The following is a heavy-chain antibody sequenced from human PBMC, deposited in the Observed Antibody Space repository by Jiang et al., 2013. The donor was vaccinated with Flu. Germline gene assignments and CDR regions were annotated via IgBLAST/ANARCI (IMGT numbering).Heavy chain of an antibody. Sequence: FTGYYMHWVRQAPGQGLEWMGWINPNSGGTNYAQKFQGWVTMTRDTSISTAYMELSRLRSDDTAVYYCATTGYSPGDAFDIWGQGTMVTVSS. CDR2: INPNSGGT. CDR3: ATTGYSPGDAFDI. CDR1: FTGYY. D-gene: IGHD3-9*01. J-gene: IGHJ3*02. V-gene: IGHV1-2*04.